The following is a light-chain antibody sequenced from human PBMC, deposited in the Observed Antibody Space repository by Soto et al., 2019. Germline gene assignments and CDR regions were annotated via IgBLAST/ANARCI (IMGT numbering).Light chain of an antibody. V-gene: IGKV3-15*01. CDR3: QQYNNWPWT. CDR1: QSISDT. J-gene: IGKJ1*01. CDR2: SAS. Sequence: ELVMTQSPATLSVSPGGRAPLSCRASQSISDTLAWYQQKPCQAPRLLIYSASRGATGFPARFSGSGSGTAFALTSRRLKCEAFSVYSCQQYNNWPWTFGQGTKVEI.